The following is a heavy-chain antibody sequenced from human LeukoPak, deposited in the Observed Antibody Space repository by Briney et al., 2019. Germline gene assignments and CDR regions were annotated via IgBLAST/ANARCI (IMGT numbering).Heavy chain of an antibody. Sequence: GGSLRLSCAASGSTFSSYGMHWVRQAPGKGLEWVAVISYDGSNKYYADSVKGRFTISRDNSKNTLYLQMNSLRAEDTAVYYCASRELYGPNYYYYYGMDVWGQGTTVTVSS. CDR2: ISYDGSNK. CDR1: GSTFSSYG. CDR3: ASRELYGPNYYYYYGMDV. J-gene: IGHJ6*02. V-gene: IGHV3-30*03. D-gene: IGHD2-2*02.